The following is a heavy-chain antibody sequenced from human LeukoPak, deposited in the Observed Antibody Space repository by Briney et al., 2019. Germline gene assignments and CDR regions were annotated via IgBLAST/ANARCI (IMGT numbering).Heavy chain of an antibody. D-gene: IGHD3-9*01. Sequence: SETLSLTCTVSGGSIIGSYWSWIRQPPGKGLEWIACIYYSGSTKYNPSLKSRSTISLDKSRNQISLKLSSVTAADTAMYYCARSPLSTGYYSWGQGTLVTVSS. V-gene: IGHV4-59*01. CDR3: ARSPLSTGYYS. CDR1: GGSIIGSY. CDR2: IYYSGST. J-gene: IGHJ4*02.